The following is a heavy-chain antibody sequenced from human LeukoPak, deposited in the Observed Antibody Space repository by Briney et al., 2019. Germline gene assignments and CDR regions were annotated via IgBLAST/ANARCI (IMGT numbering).Heavy chain of an antibody. J-gene: IGHJ5*02. CDR1: GGSFSGYY. V-gene: IGHV4-34*01. CDR2: IKHSGST. Sequence: SETLSLTCAVYGGSFSGYYWSWIRQPPGKGLEWIGEIKHSGSTNYNPSLKSRVTISVETSKKQFSLKLSSVTAADTAVYYCARGPYYYDSIRRFDPWGQGTLVTVSS. D-gene: IGHD3-22*01. CDR3: ARGPYYYDSIRRFDP.